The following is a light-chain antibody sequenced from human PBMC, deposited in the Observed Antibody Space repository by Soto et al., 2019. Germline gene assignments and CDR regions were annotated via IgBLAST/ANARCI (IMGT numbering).Light chain of an antibody. CDR2: GAS. V-gene: IGKV3-20*01. CDR3: QQYANSPFT. J-gene: IGKJ2*01. CDR1: QSVSSNY. Sequence: EIVLTQSPGTLPLSPGERATLSCRASQSVSSNYLVWYQQKPGQAPRPLIYGASSRATGIPDRFSGSGSGTDFTLTISGLEPEDFAVYYWQQYANSPFTFGQGTKLEIK.